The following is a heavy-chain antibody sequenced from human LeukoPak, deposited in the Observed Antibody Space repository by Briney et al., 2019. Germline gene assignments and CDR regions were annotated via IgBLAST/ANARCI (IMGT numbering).Heavy chain of an antibody. V-gene: IGHV4-61*01. CDR2: IYYSGST. CDR3: ARAYYDFWSGTKPTYGMDV. D-gene: IGHD3-3*01. Sequence: PSETLSLTCTVSGGSVSSGSYYWSWIRQPPGKGLEWIGYIYYSGSTNYNPSLKSRVTISVDTSKNPFSLKLSSVTAADTAVYYCARAYYDFWSGTKPTYGMDVWGQGTTVTVS. J-gene: IGHJ6*02. CDR1: GGSVSSGSYY.